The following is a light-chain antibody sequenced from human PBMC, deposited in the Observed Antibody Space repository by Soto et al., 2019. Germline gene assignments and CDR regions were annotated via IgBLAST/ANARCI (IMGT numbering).Light chain of an antibody. CDR2: YDS. CDR3: QVWESSTDQV. V-gene: IGLV3-21*01. Sequence: SYELTQPPSVSVAPGETATITCGGDNIGGKSVHWYQQKPGLAPVLVIYYDSDRSSGIPERFFGSNSANTATLTITRVDAGDEADYYCQVWESSTDQVFGGGTKLTVL. CDR1: NIGGKS. J-gene: IGLJ3*02.